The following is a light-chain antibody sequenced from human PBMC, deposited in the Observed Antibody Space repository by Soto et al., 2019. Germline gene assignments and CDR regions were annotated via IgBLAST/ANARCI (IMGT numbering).Light chain of an antibody. CDR2: AAS. J-gene: IGKJ1*01. V-gene: IGKV1-6*01. Sequence: QMTQCPSSLSASVGEKIIITCRASRDVGSDVSWYQQKPGQAPKLLIYAASNLYTGVPSRFSGSRSGTEFTLTISSLQPEDFASYYCLQDYGDSWTLGQGTKVDIK. CDR3: LQDYGDSWT. CDR1: RDVGSD.